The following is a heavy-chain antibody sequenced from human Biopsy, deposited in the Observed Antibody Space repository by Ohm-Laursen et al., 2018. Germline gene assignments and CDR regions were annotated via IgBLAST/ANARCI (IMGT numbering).Heavy chain of an antibody. CDR1: GGSFTGHY. D-gene: IGHD4-23*01. Sequence: TLSLTCTVSGGSFTGHYWSWIRQPPGKGLEWIGHISYTGYTSYNASLKSRVTISVDTSRNHFSLRLSSLTAADTAVYYCARGSNDFGGLYFPRWGQGTLLTVSP. CDR3: ARGSNDFGGLYFPR. J-gene: IGHJ4*02. V-gene: IGHV4-59*11. CDR2: ISYTGYT.